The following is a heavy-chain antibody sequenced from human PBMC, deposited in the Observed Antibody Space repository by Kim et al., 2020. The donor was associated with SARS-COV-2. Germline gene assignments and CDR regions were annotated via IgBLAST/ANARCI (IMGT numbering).Heavy chain of an antibody. D-gene: IGHD5-12*01. CDR1: GFTFSSYA. V-gene: IGHV3-23*01. J-gene: IGHJ6*02. CDR3: AKDRFVLRGGLRFCPDV. CDR2: ISGSGGST. Sequence: GGSLRLSCAASGFTFSSYAMSWVRQAPGKGLEWVSAISGSGGSTYYADSVKGRFTISRDNSKNTLYLQMNSLRAEDTAVCYCAKDRFVLRGGLRFCPDVWGQGTTVTVSS.